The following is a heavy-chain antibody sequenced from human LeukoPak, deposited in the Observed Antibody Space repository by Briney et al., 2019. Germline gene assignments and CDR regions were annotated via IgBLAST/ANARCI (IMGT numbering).Heavy chain of an antibody. Sequence: PTETLSLTCTVSGGSISSYYWSWIRQPPGKGLEWIGYIYYSGSTNYNPSLKSRVTISVDTSKNQFSLKLSSVTAADTAVYYCARPGRDGGSGFHFDYWGQGTLVTVSS. V-gene: IGHV4-59*01. CDR3: ARPGRDGGSGFHFDY. CDR2: IYYSGST. D-gene: IGHD3-10*01. CDR1: GGSISSYY. J-gene: IGHJ4*02.